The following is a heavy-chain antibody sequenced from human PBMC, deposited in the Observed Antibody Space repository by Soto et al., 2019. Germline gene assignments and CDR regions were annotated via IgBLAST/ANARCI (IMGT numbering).Heavy chain of an antibody. CDR1: GYTFTNYY. D-gene: IGHD7-27*01. Sequence: ASVKVSCKASGYTFTNYYMHWVRQVPGQGLQWMGIINPSGDSTSYAQRFQGRLTLTRDTSTTTVSMELSSLRSEDTAVYYCVREAFTKLGMGPRHYFDYWGQGTLVTVSS. CDR3: VREAFTKLGMGPRHYFDY. V-gene: IGHV1-46*01. J-gene: IGHJ4*02. CDR2: INPSGDST.